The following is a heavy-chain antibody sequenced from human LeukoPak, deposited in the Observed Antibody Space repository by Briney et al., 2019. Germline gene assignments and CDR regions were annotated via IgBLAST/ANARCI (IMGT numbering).Heavy chain of an antibody. Sequence: GGSLRLSCIGSGFTLGDSSMNWVRQAPGKGPEWIAYVTSSSRTIYYADSVKGRFTISRDNAKSSLYLQLDSLRAEGTAVYYCARDLIGGNAYDYWGQGALVTVSS. J-gene: IGHJ4*02. CDR3: ARDLIGGNAYDY. CDR1: GFTLGDSS. D-gene: IGHD2-15*01. V-gene: IGHV3-48*01. CDR2: VTSSSRTI.